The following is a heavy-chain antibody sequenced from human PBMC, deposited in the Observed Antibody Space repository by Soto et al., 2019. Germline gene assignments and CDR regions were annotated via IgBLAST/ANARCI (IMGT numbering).Heavy chain of an antibody. CDR1: GGTFSSYA. Sequence: ASVKVSCKASGGTFSSYAISWVRQAPGQGLEWMGGIIPIFGTANYAQKFQGRVTITADESTSTAYMELSSLRSEDTAVYYCARDLGPSLGEISRGFDYWGQGTLVTVSS. D-gene: IGHD3-16*01. V-gene: IGHV1-69*13. CDR3: ARDLGPSLGEISRGFDY. J-gene: IGHJ4*02. CDR2: IIPIFGTA.